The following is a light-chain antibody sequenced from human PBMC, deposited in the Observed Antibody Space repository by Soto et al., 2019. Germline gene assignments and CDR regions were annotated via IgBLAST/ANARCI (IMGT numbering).Light chain of an antibody. CDR3: SSYASSSSPYVV. Sequence: QSALTQPASVSGSPGQSITISCTGTSSDVGGYNYVSWYQQHPGMAPKLMIYAVSNRPSGVSNRFSGSKSGNTASLTISGLQAVDEAHYYCSSYASSSSPYVVFGGGTKLTVL. CDR1: SSDVGGYNY. J-gene: IGLJ2*01. CDR2: AVS. V-gene: IGLV2-14*01.